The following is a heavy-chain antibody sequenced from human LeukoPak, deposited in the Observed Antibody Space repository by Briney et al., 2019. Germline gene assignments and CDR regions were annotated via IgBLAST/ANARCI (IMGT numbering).Heavy chain of an antibody. J-gene: IGHJ4*02. CDR3: TREYYYHSSGFDY. Sequence: GGSLRLSCTASGFTFGDYAMSWFRQAPGKGLQWVGYIRGKAYGATTEYAASVKGRFTISRDDSKSIAYLQMNSLKTEDTAVYYCTREYYYHSSGFDYWGQGTLVTVSS. D-gene: IGHD3-22*01. CDR1: GFTFGDYA. V-gene: IGHV3-49*03. CDR2: IRGKAYGATT.